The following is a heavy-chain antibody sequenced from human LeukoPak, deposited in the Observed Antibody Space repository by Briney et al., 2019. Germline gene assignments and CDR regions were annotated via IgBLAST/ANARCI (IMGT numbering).Heavy chain of an antibody. CDR1: GGSISSYY. J-gene: IGHJ4*02. Sequence: PSETLSLTCSVSGGSISSYYWSWIRQPPGKGLEWIGYIYYSGRTSYNPSLKSRVTISVDTSKNQFSLKLSSVTAADTAVYYCATGVHGIAAAGDYYFDYWGQGTLVTVSS. V-gene: IGHV4-59*01. CDR3: ATGVHGIAAAGDYYFDY. D-gene: IGHD6-13*01. CDR2: IYYSGRT.